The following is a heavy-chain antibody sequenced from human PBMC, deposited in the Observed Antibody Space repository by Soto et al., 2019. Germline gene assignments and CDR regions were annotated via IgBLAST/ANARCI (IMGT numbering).Heavy chain of an antibody. V-gene: IGHV1-18*04. Sequence: ASVKVSCKSSGYTFTSYCMSWGRRAPGQGLEWMGWISAYNGNTNYAQKLQGRVTMTTDTSTSTAYMELRSLRSDDTAVCYCARGAPIVVVPAANWGWFDPWGQGTLVTVSS. CDR3: ARGAPIVVVPAANWGWFDP. CDR1: GYTFTSYC. J-gene: IGHJ5*02. D-gene: IGHD2-2*01. CDR2: ISAYNGNT.